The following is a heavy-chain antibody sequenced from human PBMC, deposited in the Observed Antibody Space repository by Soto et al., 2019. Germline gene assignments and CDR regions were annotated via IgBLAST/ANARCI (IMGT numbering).Heavy chain of an antibody. V-gene: IGHV3-74*01. CDR2: INSDGSST. J-gene: IGHJ6*03. CDR3: ARGEGKNWASYYYYYMDV. D-gene: IGHD3-16*01. CDR1: GFTFSSYW. Sequence: GGSLRLSCAASGFTFSSYWMHWVRQAPGKGLVWVSRINSDGSSTSYADSVKGRFTISRDNAKNTLYLQMNSLRAEDTAVYYCARGEGKNWASYYYYYMDVWGKGTTVTVSS.